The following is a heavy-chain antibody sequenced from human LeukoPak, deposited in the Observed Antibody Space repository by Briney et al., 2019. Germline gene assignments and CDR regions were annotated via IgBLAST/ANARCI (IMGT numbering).Heavy chain of an antibody. CDR2: IYHSVST. CDR3: ARAYYYGPRYYFDY. Sequence: SETLSLTCTVSVGSISSYYWSGIRQPPGRGLEWIGEIYHSVSTNYNPSLKSRVTISLDNTNNHFSPQLRSVTAADTAVYYCARAYYYGPRYYFDYWGQGTLVTVSS. CDR1: VGSISSYY. V-gene: IGHV4-59*12. J-gene: IGHJ4*02. D-gene: IGHD3-10*01.